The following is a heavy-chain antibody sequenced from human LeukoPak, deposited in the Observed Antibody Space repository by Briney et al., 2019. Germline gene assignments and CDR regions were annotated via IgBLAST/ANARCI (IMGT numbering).Heavy chain of an antibody. CDR1: GGSISSSSYY. Sequence: SETLSLTCTVSGGSISSSSYYWGWIRQPPGKGLEWIGSIYYSGSTYYNPSLKSRVTISVDTSKNQFSLKLSSVTAADTAVYYCARHLSAAAGGLDYWDQGTLVTVSS. CDR3: ARHLSAAAGGLDY. D-gene: IGHD6-13*01. V-gene: IGHV4-39*01. CDR2: IYYSGST. J-gene: IGHJ4*02.